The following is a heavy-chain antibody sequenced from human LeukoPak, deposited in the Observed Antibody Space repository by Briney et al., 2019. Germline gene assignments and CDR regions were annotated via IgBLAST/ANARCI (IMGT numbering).Heavy chain of an antibody. J-gene: IGHJ4*02. CDR2: IYNTGST. CDR1: GGSIISSYF. D-gene: IGHD3-10*01. V-gene: IGHV4-4*07. Sequence: PSETLSLTRTVSGGSIISSYFWSWIRQPAGKGLEWIGRIYNTGSTDFNPSLKSRVTMSVDTSKNQFSLKLSSGTAADTAVYYCAKYASGSLVVWGQGTLVTVSS. CDR3: AKYASGSLVV.